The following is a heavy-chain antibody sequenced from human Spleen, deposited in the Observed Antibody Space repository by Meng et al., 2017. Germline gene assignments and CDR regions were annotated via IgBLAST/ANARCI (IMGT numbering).Heavy chain of an antibody. Sequence: GESLKISCAASGFTFSSYGMHWVRQAPGKGLEWVTFISYEGSTKYYADSVKGRFTISRDNSKNTLYLEMNSLRTEDTAVYYCARDGHDSSGNSIDAFDIWGQGTMVTVS. V-gene: IGHV3-30*19. CDR2: ISYEGSTK. CDR1: GFTFSSYG. D-gene: IGHD3-22*01. J-gene: IGHJ3*02. CDR3: ARDGHDSSGNSIDAFDI.